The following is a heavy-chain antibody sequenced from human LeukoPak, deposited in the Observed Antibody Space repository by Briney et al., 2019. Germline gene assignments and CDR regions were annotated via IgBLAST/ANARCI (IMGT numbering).Heavy chain of an antibody. CDR2: IYYSGST. CDR3: ARVGGDSSGYWGFDP. CDR1: GGSISSYY. V-gene: IGHV4-59*01. Sequence: SETLSLTCTVSGGSISSYYWSWVRQPPGKGLEGIGYIYYSGSTNDNPSLKSRLTISVATSKNQFSLKLSSVTAADTAVYYCARVGGDSSGYWGFDPWGQGTLVTVSS. D-gene: IGHD3-22*01. J-gene: IGHJ5*02.